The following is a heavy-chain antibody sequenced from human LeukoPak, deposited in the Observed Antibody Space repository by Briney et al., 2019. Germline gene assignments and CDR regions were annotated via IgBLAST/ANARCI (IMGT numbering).Heavy chain of an antibody. CDR1: GFTVSSNY. CDR2: IYSGGST. V-gene: IGHV3-53*01. CDR3: AREYYDNSGGEDAFDI. Sequence: QPGRSLRLSCAASGFTVSSNYMNWVRQAPGKGLEWVSVIYSGGSTFYADSVEGRFTISRDNSNNTLYLQMNSLRAEDTAMYYCAREYYDNSGGEDAFDIWGPGTMVTVSS. J-gene: IGHJ3*02. D-gene: IGHD3-22*01.